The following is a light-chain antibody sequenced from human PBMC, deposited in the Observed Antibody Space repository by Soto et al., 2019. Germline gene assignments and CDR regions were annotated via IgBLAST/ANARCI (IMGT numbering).Light chain of an antibody. CDR3: QQYNSYPRT. V-gene: IGKV1D-16*01. CDR2: AAS. CDR1: QGISFY. Sequence: DIQMTPSPSSLSASVGDRVTITCRASQGISFYLAWYQHNPDKAPKSLIYAASNLQSGAPSRFSGSGYWTDFTLTISSLQTEDFATYYCQQYNSYPRTFGGGTKVEIK. J-gene: IGKJ4*01.